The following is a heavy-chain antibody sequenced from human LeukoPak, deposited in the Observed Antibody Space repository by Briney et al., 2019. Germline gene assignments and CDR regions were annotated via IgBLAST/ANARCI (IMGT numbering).Heavy chain of an antibody. Sequence: ASVKVSCKASGYTFTSYGIRWVRQAPGQGLEGMGWISAYNGNTNYAQKLQGRVTMTTDTSTSTAYMELRSLRSDDTAVYYCAREPQDWAAAAGSFDYWGQGTLVTVSS. V-gene: IGHV1-18*01. CDR3: AREPQDWAAAAGSFDY. CDR1: GYTFTSYG. CDR2: ISAYNGNT. D-gene: IGHD6-13*01. J-gene: IGHJ4*02.